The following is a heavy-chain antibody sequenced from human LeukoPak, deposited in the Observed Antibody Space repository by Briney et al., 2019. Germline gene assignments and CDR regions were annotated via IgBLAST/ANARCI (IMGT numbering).Heavy chain of an antibody. V-gene: IGHV3-21*06. CDR1: GFSFSSSN. Sequence: GGSLRLSCVGSGFSFSSSNMVWVRQSPGKGLEWVSSITSRSDFIYYADSLKGRFIVSRYNAKNSLYLQMSSLTAEDTAVYSCATGYCSGGTCFNWCDPWGQGTLVTVSS. CDR3: ATGYCSGGTCFNWCDP. CDR2: ITSRSDFI. D-gene: IGHD2-15*01. J-gene: IGHJ5*02.